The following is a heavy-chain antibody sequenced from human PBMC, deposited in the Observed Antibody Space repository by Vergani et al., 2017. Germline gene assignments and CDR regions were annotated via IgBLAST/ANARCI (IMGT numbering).Heavy chain of an antibody. J-gene: IGHJ5*02. CDR2: IIPIFGTA. CDR1: GGTFSSYA. Sequence: QVQLVQSGAEVKKPGSSVKVSCKASGGTFSSYAISWVRQAPGQGLEWMGRIIPIFGTANYAQKFQGRVTITADESTSTAYMELSSLRSEDTAVYYCARDRDYGSGGSDYNWFDPWGQGTLVTVSS. V-gene: IGHV1-69*13. CDR3: ARDRDYGSGGSDYNWFDP. D-gene: IGHD3-10*01.